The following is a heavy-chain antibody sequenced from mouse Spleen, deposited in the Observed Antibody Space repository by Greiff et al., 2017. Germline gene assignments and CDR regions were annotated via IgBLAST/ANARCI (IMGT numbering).Heavy chain of an antibody. CDR2: IWRGGST. V-gene: IGHV2-5-1*01. CDR3: VYGTYWYFDV. D-gene: IGHD1-1*02. J-gene: IGHJ1*01. Sequence: VQGVESGPSLVQPSQSLSITCTVSGLSLTSYGVHWVRQSPGKGLEWLGVIWRGGSTDYNAAFMSRLSITKDNSKSQVFFKMNSLQADDTAIYYCVYGTYWYFDVWGAGTTVTVSS. CDR1: GLSLTSYG.